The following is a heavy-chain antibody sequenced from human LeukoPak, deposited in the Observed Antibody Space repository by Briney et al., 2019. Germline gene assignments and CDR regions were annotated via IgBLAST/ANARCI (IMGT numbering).Heavy chain of an antibody. CDR3: ARSPGYSSGWYYFDS. CDR2: IYSGGST. J-gene: IGHJ4*02. V-gene: IGHV3-53*01. D-gene: IGHD6-19*01. CDR1: GFTVSSNY. Sequence: PGGSLRLSCAASGFTVSSNYMSWVRQAPGKGLEWVSVIYSGGSTYYADSVKGRFTISRDNSKNTLYLQMNSLRAEDTAVYYCARSPGYSSGWYYFDSWGQGTLVTVSA.